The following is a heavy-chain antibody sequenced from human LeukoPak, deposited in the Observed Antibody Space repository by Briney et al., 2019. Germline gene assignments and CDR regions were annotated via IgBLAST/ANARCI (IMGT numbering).Heavy chain of an antibody. Sequence: SVKVSCKASGGTFSSYAISWVRQAPGQGLEWMGGIIPNFGTASYAQKFQGRVTITADESTSTAYMELSSLRSEDTAVYYCAHEVYSSSSGDYWGQGTLVTVSS. CDR1: GGTFSSYA. CDR2: IIPNFGTA. CDR3: AHEVYSSSSGDY. J-gene: IGHJ4*02. V-gene: IGHV1-69*13. D-gene: IGHD6-6*01.